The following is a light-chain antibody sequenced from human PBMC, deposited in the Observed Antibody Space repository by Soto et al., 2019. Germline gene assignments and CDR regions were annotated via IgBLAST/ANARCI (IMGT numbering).Light chain of an antibody. J-gene: IGLJ2*01. CDR3: SSYTSSSIVV. Sequence: QSALTQPASGSGSPGQSITIYCTGTSSDVGGYKYVSWYQQHPGKAPKLMIYEVSNRPSGVSNRFSGSKSGNTASLTISGLQAEDEADYYCSSYTSSSIVVFGGGTKLTVL. CDR2: EVS. CDR1: SSDVGGYKY. V-gene: IGLV2-14*01.